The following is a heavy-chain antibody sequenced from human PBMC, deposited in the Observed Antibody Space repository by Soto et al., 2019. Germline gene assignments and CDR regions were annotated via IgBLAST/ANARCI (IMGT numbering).Heavy chain of an antibody. CDR3: ARGKTKTDA. Sequence: GGSLRLSCAASGFTFSSYWMSWVRQAPRKGLEWEVNTKQDGRQKWYGDSVKGRFTISRDNTKNSLYLQMNSLRAEETAVYYCARGKTKTDAWGQGTTVTVSS. CDR2: TKQDGRQK. D-gene: IGHD1-1*01. J-gene: IGHJ6*02. CDR1: GFTFSSYW. V-gene: IGHV3-7*04.